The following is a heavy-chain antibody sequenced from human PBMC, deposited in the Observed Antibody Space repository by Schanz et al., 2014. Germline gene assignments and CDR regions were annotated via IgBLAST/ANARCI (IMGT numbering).Heavy chain of an antibody. V-gene: IGHV3-48*01. CDR3: AKDSTHIDIVLVPTAIDY. CDR2: ISSSGTTI. CDR1: GFSFSSYS. D-gene: IGHD2-2*01. J-gene: IGHJ4*02. Sequence: EADLVESGGGLIQRGESLRLSCSASGFSFSSYSMNWVRQAPGKGLEWVSYISSSGTTIYYADSVKGRFTISRDNAKNSLYLQMNSLRAEDTAVYYCAKDSTHIDIVLVPTAIDYWGQGTLVTVSS.